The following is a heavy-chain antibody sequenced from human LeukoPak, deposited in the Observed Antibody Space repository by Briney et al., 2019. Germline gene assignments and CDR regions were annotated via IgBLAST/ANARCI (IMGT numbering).Heavy chain of an antibody. J-gene: IGHJ4*02. V-gene: IGHV3-30*03. CDR2: ISHDGSNK. D-gene: IGHD3-22*01. CDR1: GFTFTTYS. CDR3: ARGQEYYYDSSAYSKFDY. Sequence: PGGSLRLSCAASGFTFTTYSMNWVRQAPGKGLEWVAIISHDGSNKYYADSVKGRFTISRDNSKNTLYLQMNSLRAEDTALYYCARGQEYYYDSSAYSKFDYWGQGTLVTVSS.